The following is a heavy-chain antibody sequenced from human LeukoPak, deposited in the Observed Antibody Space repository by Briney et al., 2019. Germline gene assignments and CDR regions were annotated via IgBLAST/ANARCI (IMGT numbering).Heavy chain of an antibody. Sequence: ASVKVSCKAFGGTFSSYAISWVRQAPGQGLEWMGGIIPIFGTANYAQKFQGRVTITADESTSTAYMELSSLRSEDTAVYYCARGYGVGATTHFDYWGQGTLVTVSS. V-gene: IGHV1-69*13. J-gene: IGHJ4*02. CDR2: IIPIFGTA. D-gene: IGHD1-26*01. CDR3: ARGYGVGATTHFDY. CDR1: GGTFSSYA.